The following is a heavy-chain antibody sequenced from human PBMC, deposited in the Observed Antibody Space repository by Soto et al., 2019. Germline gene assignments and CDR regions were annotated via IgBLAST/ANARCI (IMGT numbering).Heavy chain of an antibody. CDR1: GGSFSGYY. D-gene: IGHD5-12*01. J-gene: IGHJ4*02. CDR2: INHSGST. V-gene: IGHV4-34*01. Sequence: SETLSLTCAVYGGSFSGYYWSWIRQPPGKGLEWIGEINHSGSTNYNPSLKSRVTISVDTSKNQFSLKLSSVTAADTAVYYCARGTRGYSGYRTTLFDYWGQGTLVTVSS. CDR3: ARGTRGYSGYRTTLFDY.